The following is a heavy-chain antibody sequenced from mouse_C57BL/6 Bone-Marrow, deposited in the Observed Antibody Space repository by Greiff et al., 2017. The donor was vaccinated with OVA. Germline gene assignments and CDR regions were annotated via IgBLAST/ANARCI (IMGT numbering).Heavy chain of an antibody. CDR2: ISNGGGST. V-gene: IGHV5-12*01. CDR3: ARHAYYDSWYFDV. Sequence: EVKLVESGGGLVQPGGSLKLSCAASGFTFSDYYMYWVRQTPEKRLEWVAYISNGGGSTYYPDTVKGRFTISRDNAKNTLYLQMSRLKSEDTAMYYCARHAYYDSWYFDVWGTGTTVTVSS. D-gene: IGHD2-4*01. CDR1: GFTFSDYY. J-gene: IGHJ1*03.